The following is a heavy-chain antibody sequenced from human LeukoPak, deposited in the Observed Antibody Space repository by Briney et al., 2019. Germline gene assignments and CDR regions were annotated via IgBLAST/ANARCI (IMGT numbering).Heavy chain of an antibody. D-gene: IGHD3-22*01. Sequence: PGGSLRPSCAASGFTFSSYSMNWVRQAPGKGLEWVSYISSSSSTIYYADSVKGRFTISRDNAKNSLYLQMNSLRAEDTAVYYCARGPIRYDSSGYGFDYWGQGTLVTVSS. CDR1: GFTFSSYS. CDR2: ISSSSSTI. V-gene: IGHV3-48*01. CDR3: ARGPIRYDSSGYGFDY. J-gene: IGHJ4*02.